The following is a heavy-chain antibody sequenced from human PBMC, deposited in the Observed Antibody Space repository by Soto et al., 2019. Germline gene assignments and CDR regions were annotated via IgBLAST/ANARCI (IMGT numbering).Heavy chain of an antibody. CDR3: ASVLRITMVRGVSEYFQH. D-gene: IGHD3-10*01. J-gene: IGHJ1*01. Sequence: PSETLSLTCTVSGGSISSGGYYWSWIRQHPGKGLEWIGYIYYSGSTYYNPSLKSRVTISVDTSKNQFSLKLSSVTAADTAVYYCASVLRITMVRGVSEYFQHWGQGTLVTVSS. CDR2: IYYSGST. V-gene: IGHV4-31*03. CDR1: GGSISSGGYY.